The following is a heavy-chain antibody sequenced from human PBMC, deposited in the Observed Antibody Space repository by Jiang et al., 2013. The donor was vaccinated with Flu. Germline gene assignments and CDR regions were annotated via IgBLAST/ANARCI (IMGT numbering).Heavy chain of an antibody. J-gene: IGHJ4*02. Sequence: KPSETLSLTCVVSGYSISSGYYWGWIRQPPGKGLEWIGSIYHSGSTYYNPSLKSRVTISVDTSKNQFSLKLSSVTAADTAVYYCARAKRSSGNDFDYWGQGTLVTVSS. D-gene: IGHD6-6*01. CDR2: IYHSGST. CDR1: GYSISSGYY. CDR3: ARAKRSSGNDFDY. V-gene: IGHV4-38-2*01.